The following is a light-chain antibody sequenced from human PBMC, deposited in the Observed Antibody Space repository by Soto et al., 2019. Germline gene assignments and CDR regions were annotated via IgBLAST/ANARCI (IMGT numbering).Light chain of an antibody. CDR3: QQYNGYSET. Sequence: DIQMTQSPSTLSASVGDRVTITCRASQSISSWLAWFQQKPGKAPKLLIYQASTLQSGVPSRFSGSGSGTDFTLTISSLQPDDFATYYCQQYNGYSETFGQGTEVEIK. CDR1: QSISSW. J-gene: IGKJ1*01. CDR2: QAS. V-gene: IGKV1-5*03.